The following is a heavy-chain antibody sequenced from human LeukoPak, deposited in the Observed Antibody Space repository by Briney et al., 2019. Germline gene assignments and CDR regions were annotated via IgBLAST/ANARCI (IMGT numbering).Heavy chain of an antibody. V-gene: IGHV3-15*01. Sequence: GGSLRLSCAASGFTFSNAWMSWVRQAPGKRLEWVGRIKSKTDGGTTDYAAPVKGRFTISRDDSKNTLYLQMNSLKTEDTAVYYCTTEAAAGTPFDYWGQGTLVTVSS. D-gene: IGHD6-13*01. J-gene: IGHJ4*02. CDR2: IKSKTDGGTT. CDR3: TTEAAAGTPFDY. CDR1: GFTFSNAW.